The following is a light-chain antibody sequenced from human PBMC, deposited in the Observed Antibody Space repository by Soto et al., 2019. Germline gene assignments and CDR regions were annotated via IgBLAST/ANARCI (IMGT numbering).Light chain of an antibody. J-gene: IGKJ5*01. CDR2: AAS. CDR3: QLLDSFPLT. CDR1: QGISSS. Sequence: DIPVTQSPSFLSASVGDRVTITCRASQGISSSLAWYQQKPGEAPKLLIYAASTLQSGVPSRFSGSGYGTEFTLTINSLQPEDFASYYCQLLDSFPLTFGQGTRLEIK. V-gene: IGKV1-9*01.